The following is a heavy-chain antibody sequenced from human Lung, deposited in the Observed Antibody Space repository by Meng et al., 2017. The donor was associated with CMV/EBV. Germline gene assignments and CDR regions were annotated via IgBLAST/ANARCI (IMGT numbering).Heavy chain of an antibody. V-gene: IGHV2-5*02. CDR2: IYWDDDK. D-gene: IGHD2-2*01. Sequence: LKVSGPSLVKTTQTLTLTCTFSGFSLSTSEVGVGWIRQPPGKALEWLAVIYWDDDKRYSPSLKSRLTITKDTSKNQVVLTLTNMDPVDTATYYCALFTRSWFDPWGQGTLVTVSS. CDR1: GFSLSTSEVG. J-gene: IGHJ5*02. CDR3: ALFTRSWFDP.